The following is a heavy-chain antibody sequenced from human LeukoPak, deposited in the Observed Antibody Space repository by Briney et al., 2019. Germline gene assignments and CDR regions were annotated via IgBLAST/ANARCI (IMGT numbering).Heavy chain of an antibody. CDR2: IKVSGGRT. J-gene: IGHJ4*02. CDR1: EYTFSGFY. CDR3: AREPPESYHFDY. Sequence: GASVKVSCKASEYTFSGFYVHWVRQAPGQGLEWMGIIKVSGGRTDYAQKFQGRVTMTRDMSTSTVYMELSNLRSEDTAVYYCAREPPESYHFDYWGQGTLVTVSS. D-gene: IGHD2-2*01. V-gene: IGHV1-46*01.